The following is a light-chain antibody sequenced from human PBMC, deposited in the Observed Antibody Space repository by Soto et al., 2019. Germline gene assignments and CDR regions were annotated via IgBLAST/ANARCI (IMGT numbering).Light chain of an antibody. CDR2: DAP. V-gene: IGKV3-11*01. CDR1: QSVSSY. Sequence: EIVLTQSPATLSLSPGERATLSCRASQSVSSYLAWYQQKPGQAPRLLIYDAPNRATGIPARFSGSGSGTDFTLTISSLEPEDFAVYYCQQRSTGFGGGTKVEIK. J-gene: IGKJ4*01. CDR3: QQRSTG.